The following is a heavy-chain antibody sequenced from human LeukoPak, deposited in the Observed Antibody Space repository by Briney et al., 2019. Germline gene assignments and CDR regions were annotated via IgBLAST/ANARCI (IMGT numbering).Heavy chain of an antibody. CDR1: GFSLSTSGVG. CDR2: IYWNDDK. D-gene: IGHD6-13*01. Sequence: SGPTLVKPTQTLTLTCTFSGFSLSTSGVGVGWIRQPPGKALEWLALIYWNDDKRYSPSLKSRLTITKDTSKNQVVLTMTNMDPVDTATYYCAHVRIWPAGNSSSWYLIDYWGQGTLVTVSS. V-gene: IGHV2-5*01. J-gene: IGHJ4*02. CDR3: AHVRIWPAGNSSSWYLIDY.